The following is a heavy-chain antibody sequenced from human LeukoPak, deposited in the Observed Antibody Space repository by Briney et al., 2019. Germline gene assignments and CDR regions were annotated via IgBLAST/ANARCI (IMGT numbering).Heavy chain of an antibody. J-gene: IGHJ3*02. V-gene: IGHV5-10-1*01. D-gene: IGHD3-10*01. CDR3: ASLFRDDVFDI. CDR1: GYSFTSYW. CDR2: VDPSDSYT. Sequence: GESLKISCKGSGYSFTSYWISWVRQMPGKGLEWMGMVDPSDSYTNYSPSFQGHVSISADKSISTAYLQWRSLKASDTAMYYCASLFRDDVFDIWGQGTMVTVSS.